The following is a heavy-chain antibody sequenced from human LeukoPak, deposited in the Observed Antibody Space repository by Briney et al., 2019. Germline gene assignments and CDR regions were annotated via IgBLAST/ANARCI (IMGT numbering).Heavy chain of an antibody. J-gene: IGHJ4*02. Sequence: PSQTLSLTCSVSGGSISSSSYFWGWIRQPPGKGLEWIGSIYYSGSTYSNPSLKSRVTISVDTSKSQFSLKLSSVTAADTAVYYCARDGYTYGSFDYWGQGTLVTVSS. V-gene: IGHV4-39*01. D-gene: IGHD5-18*01. CDR2: IYYSGST. CDR1: GGSISSSSYF. CDR3: ARDGYTYGSFDY.